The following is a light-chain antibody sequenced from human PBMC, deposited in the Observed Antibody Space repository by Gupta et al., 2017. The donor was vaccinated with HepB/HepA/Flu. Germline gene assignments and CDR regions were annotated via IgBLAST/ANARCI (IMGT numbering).Light chain of an antibody. Sequence: DIQMTQSPSSLSASVGDRVTITCRTSQSISTYLNWYQHKPGKAPDLLIFAASTLRSGVPSRFSGSGSGTDFTLTISSLQPEDFATYYGQQSYNIPRTFGQGTKVEIK. CDR1: QSISTY. CDR3: QQSYNIPRT. CDR2: AAS. J-gene: IGKJ1*01. V-gene: IGKV1-39*01.